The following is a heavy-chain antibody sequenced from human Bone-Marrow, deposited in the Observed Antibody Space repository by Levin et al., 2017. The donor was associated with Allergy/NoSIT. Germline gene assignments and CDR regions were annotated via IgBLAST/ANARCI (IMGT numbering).Heavy chain of an antibody. V-gene: IGHV3-30*18. CDR1: GFTFSSYG. CDR2: ISYDGSNK. Sequence: PGESLKISCAASGFTFSSYGMHWVRQAPGKGLEWVAVISYDGSNKYYADSVKGRFTISRDNSKNTLYLQMNSLRAEDTAVYYCANFDSSDAFDIWGQGTMVTVSS. D-gene: IGHD3-22*01. J-gene: IGHJ3*02. CDR3: ANFDSSDAFDI.